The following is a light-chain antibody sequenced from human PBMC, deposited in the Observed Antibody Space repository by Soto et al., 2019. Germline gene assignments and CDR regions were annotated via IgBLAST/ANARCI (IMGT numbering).Light chain of an antibody. CDR2: DAS. J-gene: IGKJ5*01. CDR1: QSVGNY. CDR3: QQNYSTPSIT. V-gene: IGKV3-11*01. Sequence: VVLTQSPATLSVSPGERASLSCRASQSVGNYLAWYQRKAGQAPRLLIYDASNRATGIPARFSGSGSGTDFTLTISSLQPEDIATYYCQQNYSTPSITFGQGTRLEIK.